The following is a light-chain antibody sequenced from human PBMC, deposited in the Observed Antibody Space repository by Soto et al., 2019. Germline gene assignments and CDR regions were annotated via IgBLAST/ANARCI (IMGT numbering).Light chain of an antibody. CDR3: QRYNSDSET. CDR2: QTS. V-gene: IGKV1-5*03. CDR1: QSISNS. J-gene: IGKJ1*01. Sequence: DIQMTQSPSTLSASVGDRVTITCRASQSISNSLAWFQQKPGKAPKVLIYQTSKLHNGVPSRFSGSGSGTESTLTISGLQPDDFATYYCQRYNSDSETFGQGTKVEI.